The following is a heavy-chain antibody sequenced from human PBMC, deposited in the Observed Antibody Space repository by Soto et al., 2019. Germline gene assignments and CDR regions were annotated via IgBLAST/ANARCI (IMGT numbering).Heavy chain of an antibody. CDR1: GVTFSNYG. J-gene: IGHJ6*02. CDR3: AKAFRYGMDV. V-gene: IGHV3-23*01. Sequence: GGSLRLSCAASGVTFSNYGMSLVRQAPGKGLEWVSFISGSGDSTYYADPVKGRFTISRDNSKNTLYLQMNSLRAEDTAVYYCAKAFRYGMDVWGQGTTVTVSS. CDR2: ISGSGDST.